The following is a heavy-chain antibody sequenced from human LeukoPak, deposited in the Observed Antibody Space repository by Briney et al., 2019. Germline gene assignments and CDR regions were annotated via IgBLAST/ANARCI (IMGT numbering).Heavy chain of an antibody. J-gene: IGHJ4*02. CDR3: AREDYYFDSSGTHYFDY. CDR1: GFTVRSNY. V-gene: IGHV3-66*01. Sequence: GGSLRLSCAASGFTVRSNYMSWVRQAPGKGLEWVSVIYSGGSTYHADSVKGRFTISRDDSKNTLFLRMNSLRAEDTAVYYCAREDYYFDSSGTHYFDYWGQGTLVTVSS. CDR2: IYSGGST. D-gene: IGHD3-22*01.